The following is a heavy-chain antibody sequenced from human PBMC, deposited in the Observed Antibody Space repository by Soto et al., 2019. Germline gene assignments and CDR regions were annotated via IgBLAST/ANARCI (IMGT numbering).Heavy chain of an antibody. CDR3: ASYSS. D-gene: IGHD2-15*01. Sequence: GGSLRLSCVASGFTFSNYAISWVRQAPGKGLEWVSSSSGSTIYYADSVKGRFTISRDNAKNSLYLQMNSLRAEDTAVYYCASYSSWGKGTTVTVSS. CDR2: SSGSTI. J-gene: IGHJ6*04. CDR1: GFTFSNYA. V-gene: IGHV3-11*01.